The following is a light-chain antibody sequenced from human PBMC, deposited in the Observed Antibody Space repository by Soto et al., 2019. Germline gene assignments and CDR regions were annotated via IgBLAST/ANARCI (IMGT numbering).Light chain of an antibody. CDR1: QSVSSSY. CDR2: GAS. CDR3: QQYGSSPTT. V-gene: IGKV3-20*01. Sequence: EIVLTQSPATLSLSPGERGTLSCIASQSVSSSYLAWYQQETGQAPRLLIYGASSRATGIPDRFSGSGSGIDFTLTISRLEPEDFAVYYCQQYGSSPTTFGQGTKV. J-gene: IGKJ1*01.